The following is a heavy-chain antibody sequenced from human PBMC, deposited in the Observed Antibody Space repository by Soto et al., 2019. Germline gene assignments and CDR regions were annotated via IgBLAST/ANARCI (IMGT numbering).Heavy chain of an antibody. CDR3: AHRRMGSGWYSSNFDY. D-gene: IGHD6-19*01. Sequence: QITLKESGPTLVKPTQTLTLTCTFSGFSLSTSGVGVGWIRQPPGKALEWLALIYWDDDKRYSPSLKSRLTITKDTSKNQVVLTMTNMDPVDTAPYYRAHRRMGSGWYSSNFDYWGQGNLVTVSS. CDR2: IYWDDDK. CDR1: GFSLSTSGVG. V-gene: IGHV2-5*02. J-gene: IGHJ4*02.